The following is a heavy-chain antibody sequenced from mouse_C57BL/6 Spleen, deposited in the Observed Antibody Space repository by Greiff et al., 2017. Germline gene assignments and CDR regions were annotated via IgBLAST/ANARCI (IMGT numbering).Heavy chain of an antibody. D-gene: IGHD3-2*02. CDR1: GYTFTSYW. CDR2: IDPSDSET. Sequence: QVQLLQPGAELVRPGSSVKLSCKASGYTFTSYWMHWVKQRPIQGLEWIGNIDPSDSETHYNQKFKDKATLTVDKSSSTAYMQLSSLTSEDSAVYYCARDGAAQALTLFDYWGQGTTLTVSS. J-gene: IGHJ2*01. CDR3: ARDGAAQALTLFDY. V-gene: IGHV1-52*01.